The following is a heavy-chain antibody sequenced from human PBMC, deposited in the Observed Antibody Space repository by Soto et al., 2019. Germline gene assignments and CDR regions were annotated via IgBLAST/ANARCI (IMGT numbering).Heavy chain of an antibody. Sequence: QVQLVQSGAEVKKPGSSVKVSCKASGGTFSSYAISWVRQAPGQGLEWMGGIIPIFGTADYAQQFQGRVTITADEPTSTAYMELSSLRSEDTAVYYCASHSGSSPEGRYYYGMDVWGQGTTVTVSS. D-gene: IGHD1-26*01. CDR2: IIPIFGTA. V-gene: IGHV1-69*12. CDR3: ASHSGSSPEGRYYYGMDV. J-gene: IGHJ6*02. CDR1: GGTFSSYA.